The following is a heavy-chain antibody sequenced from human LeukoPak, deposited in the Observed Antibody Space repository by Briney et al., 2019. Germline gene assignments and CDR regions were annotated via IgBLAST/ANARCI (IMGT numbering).Heavy chain of an antibody. CDR1: VYTFTTSG. V-gene: IGHV1-18*01. CDR3: AGYEGTYNYDSSGYFDY. D-gene: IGHD3-22*01. Sequence: ASVKVSSKASVYTFTTSGISWVRQAPGQGLEWMGWISAYNGNTNYAQKLQGRVTMTTDTSTSTAYMELRSLRCHDTSEYYVAGYEGTYNYDSSGYFDYWGQGTLVTVSS. CDR2: ISAYNGNT. J-gene: IGHJ4*02.